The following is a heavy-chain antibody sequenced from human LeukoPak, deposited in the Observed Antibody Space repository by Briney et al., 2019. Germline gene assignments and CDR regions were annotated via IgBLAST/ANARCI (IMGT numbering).Heavy chain of an antibody. D-gene: IGHD6-19*01. CDR2: ISAYNGNT. J-gene: IGHJ1*01. Sequence: ASVKVSCKASGYTFTSYGISWVRQAPGQGLEWMGWISAYNGNTNYAQKLQGRVTVTTDTSTSTAYMELRSLRSDDTAVYYCARDLKMQWLVLEGSCLQHWGQGTLVTVSS. CDR1: GYTFTSYG. V-gene: IGHV1-18*01. CDR3: ARDLKMQWLVLEGSCLQH.